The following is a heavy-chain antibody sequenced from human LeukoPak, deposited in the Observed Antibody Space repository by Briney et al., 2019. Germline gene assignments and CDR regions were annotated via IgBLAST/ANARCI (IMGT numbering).Heavy chain of an antibody. V-gene: IGHV1-2*02. CDR2: INPNSGGT. D-gene: IGHD4-17*01. CDR1: GYTFTGYY. Sequence: ASVKVSCKASGYTFTGYYMHWVRQAPGQGLEWMGWINPNSGGTNYAQKFQGRVTMTRDTSISTAYMELSRLRSDDTAVYYCAREGVYGDRGVHWFDPWGQGTLVTVSS. CDR3: AREGVYGDRGVHWFDP. J-gene: IGHJ5*02.